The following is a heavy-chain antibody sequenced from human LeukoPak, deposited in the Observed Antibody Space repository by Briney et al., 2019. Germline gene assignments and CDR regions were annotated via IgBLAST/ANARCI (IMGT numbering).Heavy chain of an antibody. CDR1: GYTFTSYG. D-gene: IGHD3-22*01. CDR2: ISAYNGNT. CDR3: ARDRTYYDSSGYRDY. J-gene: IGHJ4*02. V-gene: IGHV1-18*01. Sequence: ASVKVSCKASGYTFTSYGISWVRQAPGQGPEWMGWISAYNGNTNYAQKLQGRVTMTTDTSTSTAYMELRSLRSDDTAVYYCARDRTYYDSSGYRDYWGQGTLVTVSS.